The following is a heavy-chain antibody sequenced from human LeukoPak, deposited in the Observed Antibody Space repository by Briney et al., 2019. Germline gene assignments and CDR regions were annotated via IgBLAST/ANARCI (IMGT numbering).Heavy chain of an antibody. V-gene: IGHV1-2*02. CDR2: INPASGGT. D-gene: IGHD3-16*01. CDR3: ARTTGTTFGFSDF. J-gene: IGHJ4*02. CDR1: GYTFTGYY. Sequence: ASVKVSCKASGYTFTGYYMHWVRQAPGQGLEWMGWINPASGGTNYAQKFQGRVTMTRDTSISTAYMELSSLRSDDTAVYYCARTTGTTFGFSDFWGQGTLVTISS.